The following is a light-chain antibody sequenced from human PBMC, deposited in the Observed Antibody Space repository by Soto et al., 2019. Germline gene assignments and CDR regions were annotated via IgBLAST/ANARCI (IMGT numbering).Light chain of an antibody. J-gene: IGKJ2*01. CDR2: AAS. V-gene: IGKV1-39*01. Sequence: DIHLTQSPSSLSASVGDRVTITCRAGQPISSYLNWYQKRPGEAPKLLIYAASTLHSGVPSRFSGSAAATEFTLASSSLQPEDFATYCCQQSLSTPVYTFGQGTELEI. CDR1: QPISSY. CDR3: QQSLSTPVYT.